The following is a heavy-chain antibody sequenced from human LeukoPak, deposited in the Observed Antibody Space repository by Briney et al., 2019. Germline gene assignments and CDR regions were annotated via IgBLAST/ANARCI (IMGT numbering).Heavy chain of an antibody. CDR1: GFTFKNSA. V-gene: IGHV3-23*01. Sequence: GGSLRLSCAAFGFTFKNSAMSWVRQAPGKGLVWVSAISDSGHTTYYADSVKGRFTISRDNSKNTLYLQINSLRAEDTAVYYCAKVREYYYYGMDVWGQGTTVTVSS. D-gene: IGHD2/OR15-2a*01. CDR2: ISDSGHTT. CDR3: AKVREYYYYGMDV. J-gene: IGHJ6*02.